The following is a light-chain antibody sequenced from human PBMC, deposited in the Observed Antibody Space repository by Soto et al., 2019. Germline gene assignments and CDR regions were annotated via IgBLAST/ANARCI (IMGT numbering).Light chain of an antibody. Sequence: DIQMTPSQSSLSASVVDIFTITCLASQSISSYLNWYQQKPGKAPKLLIYDASSLETGVPSRFSGSRSGTEFTLTISSLQPDDFATYYCQHYHSYSWTFGQGNKGDIK. CDR1: QSISSY. J-gene: IGKJ1*01. CDR3: QHYHSYSWT. CDR2: DAS. V-gene: IGKV1-5*01.